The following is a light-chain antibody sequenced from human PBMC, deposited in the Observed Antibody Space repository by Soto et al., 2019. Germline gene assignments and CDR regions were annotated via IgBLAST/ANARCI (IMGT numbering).Light chain of an antibody. CDR2: DAS. Sequence: DIQMTQSPSTLSASVGDRVTVTCRASQTISNWLAWYQQKPGKAPKVLIYDASTLDGGVPSRFSGRRSGTDFTLTISSLQPSDFATYYCQPYNTYPLTFGGGTKV. CDR1: QTISNW. V-gene: IGKV1-5*01. J-gene: IGKJ4*01. CDR3: QPYNTYPLT.